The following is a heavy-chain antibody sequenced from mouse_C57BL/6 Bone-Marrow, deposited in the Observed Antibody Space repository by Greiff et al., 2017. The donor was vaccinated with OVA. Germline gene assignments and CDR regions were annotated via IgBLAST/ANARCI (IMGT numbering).Heavy chain of an antibody. J-gene: IGHJ3*01. CDR2: ISYDGSN. Sequence: EVKLQESGPGLVKPSQSLSLTCSVTGYSITSGYYWNWIRQFPGNKLEWMGYISYDGSNNYNPSLKNRISITRDTSKNQFFLKLNSVTTEDTATYYCAQKGWFAYWGQGTLVTVSA. V-gene: IGHV3-6*01. CDR3: AQKGWFAY. CDR1: GYSITSGYY.